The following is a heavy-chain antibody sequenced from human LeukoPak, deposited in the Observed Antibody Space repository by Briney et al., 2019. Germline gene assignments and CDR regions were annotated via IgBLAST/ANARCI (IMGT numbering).Heavy chain of an antibody. D-gene: IGHD5-18*01. J-gene: IGHJ4*02. Sequence: SVKVSCKASGGTFSRYAISWVRQAPGQGLEWMGGIIPIFGTANYAQKFQGRVTITADESTSTAYMELSSLRSEDTAVYYCARAHVDTAMVTDFDYWGQATLVTVSS. CDR3: ARAHVDTAMVTDFDY. CDR2: IIPIFGTA. CDR1: GGTFSRYA. V-gene: IGHV1-69*13.